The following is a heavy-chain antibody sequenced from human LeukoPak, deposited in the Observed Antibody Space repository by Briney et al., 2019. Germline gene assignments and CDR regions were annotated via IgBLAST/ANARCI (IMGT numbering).Heavy chain of an antibody. CDR1: GYTFTSYA. V-gene: IGHV7-4-1*02. Sequence: ASVTVSCTASGYTFTSYAMNWVRQAPGQGLEWMGWINTNTGNPTYAQGFTGRFVFSLDTSVSTAYLQISSLKAEDTAVYYCARDPRVGVVINPLYHWGQGTLVTVSS. CDR2: INTNTGNP. J-gene: IGHJ5*02. CDR3: ARDPRVGVVINPLYH. D-gene: IGHD3-3*01.